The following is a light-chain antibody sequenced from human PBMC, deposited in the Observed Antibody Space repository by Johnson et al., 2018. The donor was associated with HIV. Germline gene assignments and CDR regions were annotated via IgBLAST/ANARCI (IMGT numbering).Light chain of an antibody. V-gene: IGLV1-51*02. CDR1: SSNIGNNF. CDR2: ENN. CDR3: GTWDSSLSAYV. Sequence: QSVLTQPPSVSAAHGQKVTISCSGSSSNIGNNFVSWYQHLPGTAPKLLIYENNKRPSGIPDRFSGSKSGTSATLGITGLQTGDEADYYCGTWDSSLSAYVFGTGTQVTVL. J-gene: IGLJ1*01.